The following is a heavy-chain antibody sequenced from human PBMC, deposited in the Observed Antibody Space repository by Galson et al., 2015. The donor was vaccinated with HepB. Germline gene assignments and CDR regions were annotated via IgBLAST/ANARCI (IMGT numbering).Heavy chain of an antibody. CDR1: GDSVSGGSHF. CDR2: VHSGGST. J-gene: IGHJ4*02. V-gene: IGHV4-61*01. D-gene: IGHD3-16*01. CDR3: AREGGY. Sequence: SETLSLTCKVSGDSVSGGSHFWTWIRQPPGKRLEWMGYVHSGGSTDYNPSLKSRVTMSLNMSNNPFSLRLTSVTAADTAVYFCAREGGYWGRGILVTVSS.